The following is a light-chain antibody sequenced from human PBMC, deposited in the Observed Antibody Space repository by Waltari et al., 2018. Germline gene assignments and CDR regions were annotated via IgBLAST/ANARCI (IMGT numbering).Light chain of an antibody. CDR3: QQYYSTPYT. CDR1: QSVLYSSNNKNY. Sequence: DIVMTQSPDSRAVSLVGGATINCKSSQSVLYSSNNKNYLAWYQQKPGQPPKLLIYWASTRESGVPDRFSGSGSGTDFTLTISSLQAEDVAVYYCQQYYSTPYTFGQGTKLEIK. CDR2: WAS. J-gene: IGKJ2*01. V-gene: IGKV4-1*01.